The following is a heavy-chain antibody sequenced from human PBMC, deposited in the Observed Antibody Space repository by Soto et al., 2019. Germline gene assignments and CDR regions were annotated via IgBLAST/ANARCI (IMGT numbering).Heavy chain of an antibody. V-gene: IGHV4-31*03. CDR1: GGSISSGGYY. Sequence: SETLSLTCTVSGGSISSGGYYWSWIRQHPGKGLEWIGYIYYSGSTYYNTSLKSRVTISVDTSKNQFSLKLSSVTAADTAVYYCARGSFYPYFDYWGQGTLVTVSS. D-gene: IGHD1-26*01. J-gene: IGHJ4*02. CDR2: IYYSGST. CDR3: ARGSFYPYFDY.